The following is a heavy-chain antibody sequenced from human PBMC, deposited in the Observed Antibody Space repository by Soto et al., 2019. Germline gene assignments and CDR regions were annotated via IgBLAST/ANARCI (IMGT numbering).Heavy chain of an antibody. CDR2: INHSGST. Sequence: QVHLQQWGAGLLKPSETLSLTCAVYGGSFSGYYWSWIRQPPGKGLEWNGEINHSGSTNYNPSLKSRVTIPVENSKSQFSLKLSSVTAAHTAVYYCASTAGILLSFGEARYYFDHWGQGTLVTV. D-gene: IGHD3-10*01. V-gene: IGHV4-34*01. CDR1: GGSFSGYY. J-gene: IGHJ4*02. CDR3: ASTAGILLSFGEARYYFDH.